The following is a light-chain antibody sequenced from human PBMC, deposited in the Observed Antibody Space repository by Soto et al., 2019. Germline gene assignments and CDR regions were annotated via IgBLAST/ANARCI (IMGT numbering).Light chain of an antibody. CDR3: QHFGSSQFT. V-gene: IGKV3-20*01. J-gene: IGKJ3*01. Sequence: EIVLTQSPGTLSLSPGERATLSCRASQSVSSSYLAWYQQKPGQPPRLLIYDASSRPTGIPDRFSGSGSGTDFTLTISRLEPEDFAVYYCQHFGSSQFTFGPGTKVDIK. CDR2: DAS. CDR1: QSVSSSY.